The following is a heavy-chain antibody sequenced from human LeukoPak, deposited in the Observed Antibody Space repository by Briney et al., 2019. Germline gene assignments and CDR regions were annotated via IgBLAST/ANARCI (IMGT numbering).Heavy chain of an antibody. D-gene: IGHD6-19*01. J-gene: IGHJ4*02. CDR1: GFTFSSQA. CDR2: ISGSDGST. V-gene: IGHV3-23*01. Sequence: GGSLRLSCVASGFTFSSQAMSWVRQAPGEGLEWVSSISGSDGSTNYADSVKGRFTISRDNSKSTLYLQLNSLRAEDTAVYYCAKLIAVADTDDYWGQGALVTVSS. CDR3: AKLIAVADTDDY.